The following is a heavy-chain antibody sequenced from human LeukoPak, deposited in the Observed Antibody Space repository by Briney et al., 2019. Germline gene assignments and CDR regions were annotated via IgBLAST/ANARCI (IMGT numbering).Heavy chain of an antibody. J-gene: IGHJ6*02. V-gene: IGHV3-33*01. CDR3: ARDKDYYDSSGYHYYYGMDV. CDR2: IWYDGSYK. Sequence: PGGSLRLSCAASGLTFSDYGMHWVRQAPGKGLEWVALIWYDGSYKYYADSVKGRFTISRDNSKNTLYLQMNSLRAEDTAVYYCARDKDYYDSSGYHYYYGMDVWGQGTTVTVSS. D-gene: IGHD3-22*01. CDR1: GLTFSDYG.